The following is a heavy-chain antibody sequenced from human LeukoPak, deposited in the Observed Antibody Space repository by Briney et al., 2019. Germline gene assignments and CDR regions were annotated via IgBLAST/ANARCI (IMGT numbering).Heavy chain of an antibody. D-gene: IGHD1-26*01. CDR3: AREVWVGATTSIDY. Sequence: SETLSLTCTVSGGSISSYYWSWIRQPAGKGLEWIGRIYTSGSTNYIPSLKSRVTMSVDTSKNQFSLKLSSVTAADTAVYYCAREVWVGATTSIDYWGQGTLVTVSS. CDR2: IYTSGST. CDR1: GGSISSYY. V-gene: IGHV4-4*07. J-gene: IGHJ4*02.